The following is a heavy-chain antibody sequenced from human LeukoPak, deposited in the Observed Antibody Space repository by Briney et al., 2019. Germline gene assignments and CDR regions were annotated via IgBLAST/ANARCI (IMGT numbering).Heavy chain of an antibody. V-gene: IGHV1-2*02. CDR3: ARASAYYDSSGYYQRGDY. CDR1: GYTFTGYY. Sequence: ASVKVSCKASGYTFTGYYMHWVRQAPGQGLEWMGWINPNSGGTNYAQKFQGRVTMTRDTSISTAYMELSRLRSDDTAVYYCARASAYYDSSGYYQRGDYWGQGTLVTVS. D-gene: IGHD3-22*01. CDR2: INPNSGGT. J-gene: IGHJ4*02.